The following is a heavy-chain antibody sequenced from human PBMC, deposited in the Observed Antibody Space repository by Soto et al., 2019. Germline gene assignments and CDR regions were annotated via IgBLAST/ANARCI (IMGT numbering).Heavy chain of an antibody. V-gene: IGHV1-3*01. CDR1: GYTFTAFA. CDR3: ARDRLRGYDSSGFYS. J-gene: IGHJ4*02. CDR2: INVGNGDT. D-gene: IGHD3-22*01. Sequence: ASVKVSCTTSGYTFTAFAVHWVRQASGQRLEWMGWINVGNGDTKSSQNLQGRVTITRDTSASTVYMELSSLRSEDTAIYYCARDRLRGYDSSGFYSWGQGTTVTVSS.